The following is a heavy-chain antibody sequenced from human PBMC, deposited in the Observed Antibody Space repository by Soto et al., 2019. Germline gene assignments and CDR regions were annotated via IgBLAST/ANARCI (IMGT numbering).Heavy chain of an antibody. CDR3: ARARANDFSNFVLHFYLDS. J-gene: IGHJ4*02. Sequence: QVQLLESGPGLVKPSETLSLTCTVSNGSIRGYYWSWIRLPPGKGLQWIGYVYHTGSGNNNPSLNSRVAISLDKARNQFSLNLSSVTAADTAIYYCARARANDFSNFVLHFYLDSWGPGTQVTVSS. V-gene: IGHV4-59*01. CDR2: VYHTGSG. D-gene: IGHD4-4*01. CDR1: NGSIRGYY.